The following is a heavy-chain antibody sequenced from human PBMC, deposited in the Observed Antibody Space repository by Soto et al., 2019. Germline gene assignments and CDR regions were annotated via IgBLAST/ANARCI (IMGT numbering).Heavy chain of an antibody. D-gene: IGHD6-19*01. V-gene: IGHV3-21*01. CDR1: GFTFSSYS. CDR2: ISSSSRYI. J-gene: IGHJ6*02. CDR3: ARAIAVAGRYYYYGMDV. Sequence: EVQLVESGGGLVKPGGSLRLSCAASGFTFSSYSMNWVRQAPGKGLEWVSSISSSSRYIYYADSVKGRFTISRDNAKNSLYLQMNSLRAEDTAVYYCARAIAVAGRYYYYGMDVWGQGTTVTVSS.